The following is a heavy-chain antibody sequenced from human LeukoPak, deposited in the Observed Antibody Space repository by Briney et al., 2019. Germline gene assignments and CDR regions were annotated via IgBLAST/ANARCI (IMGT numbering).Heavy chain of an antibody. Sequence: ESSETLSLTCAVYGGSFSGYYWNWIRQVPGKGLEWIGEINHSASARYSPSLKSRVTMSVDTSKNQFSLKLTSVTAADTAVYYCARGRYDGVFDYWGQGTLVTVSS. J-gene: IGHJ4*02. V-gene: IGHV4-34*01. D-gene: IGHD4-17*01. CDR2: INHSASA. CDR1: GGSFSGYY. CDR3: ARGRYDGVFDY.